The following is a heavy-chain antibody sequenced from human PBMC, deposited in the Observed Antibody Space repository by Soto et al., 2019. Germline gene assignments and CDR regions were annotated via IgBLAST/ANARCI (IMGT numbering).Heavy chain of an antibody. V-gene: IGHV3-23*01. D-gene: IGHD3-22*01. CDR2: ISGSGGST. CDR1: GFTFSSYA. Sequence: PGESLRLSCAASGFTFSSYAMSWVRQAPGKGLEWVSAISGSGGSTYYADSVKGRFTISRDNSKNTLYLQMNSLRAEDTAVYYCAKDTREYYYDSSGYPLGMDVWGQGTTVTVSS. CDR3: AKDTREYYYDSSGYPLGMDV. J-gene: IGHJ6*02.